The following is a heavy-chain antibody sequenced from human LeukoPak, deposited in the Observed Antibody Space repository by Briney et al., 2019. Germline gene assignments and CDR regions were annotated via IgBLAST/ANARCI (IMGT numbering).Heavy chain of an antibody. CDR1: GFTVSSNY. Sequence: GGSLRLSCAASGFTVSSNYMSWVRQAPGKGLEWVSVIYSGGSAYYADSVKGRFTISRDNAKNSLYLQMNSLRAEDTAVYYCARTLTGTDEYYFDYWGQGTLVTVSS. CDR2: IYSGGSA. D-gene: IGHD1-20*01. V-gene: IGHV3-66*01. CDR3: ARTLTGTDEYYFDY. J-gene: IGHJ4*02.